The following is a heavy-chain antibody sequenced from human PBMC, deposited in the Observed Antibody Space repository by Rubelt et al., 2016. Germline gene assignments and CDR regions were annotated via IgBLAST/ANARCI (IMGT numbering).Heavy chain of an antibody. V-gene: IGHV3-23*01. J-gene: IGHJ6*02. D-gene: IGHD6-6*01. CDR2: ISGTGDDS. CDR3: AKGDSSSGYYYYYGMDV. Sequence: GQGLEWVSSISGTGDDSYYADSVRGRLTISRDNSKNTLYLQMNSLRAEDTAVYYCAKGDSSSGYYYYYGMDVWGQGTTVTVSS.